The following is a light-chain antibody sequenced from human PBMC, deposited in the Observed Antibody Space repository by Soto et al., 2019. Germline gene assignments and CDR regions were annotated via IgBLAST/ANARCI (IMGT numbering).Light chain of an antibody. CDR2: DAS. Sequence: IVLTHSPATLSFSPWQRSTLYFSSSQSISSYLAWYQQKPGQAPRLLIYDASNRATGIPARFSGSGSGTDFTLTISSLEPEDFAVYYCQQRNNWPPWTFGQGTKVDIK. V-gene: IGKV3-11*01. J-gene: IGKJ1*01. CDR1: QSISSY. CDR3: QQRNNWPPWT.